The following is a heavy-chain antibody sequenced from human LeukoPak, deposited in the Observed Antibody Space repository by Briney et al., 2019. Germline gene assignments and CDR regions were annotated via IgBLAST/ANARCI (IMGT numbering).Heavy chain of an antibody. CDR1: GGSFSGYY. CDR3: AREGTGSDGYYFDY. Sequence: PSETLSLTCAVCGGSFSGYYWSWIRQPPGKGLEWIGEINHSGSTNYNPSLKSRVTISVDTSKNQFSLKLSSVTAADTAVYYCAREGTGSDGYYFDYWGQGTLVTVSS. V-gene: IGHV4-34*01. CDR2: INHSGST. D-gene: IGHD1-1*01. J-gene: IGHJ4*02.